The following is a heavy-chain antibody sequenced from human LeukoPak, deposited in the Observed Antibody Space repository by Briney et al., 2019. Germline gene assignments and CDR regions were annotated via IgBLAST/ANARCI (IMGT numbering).Heavy chain of an antibody. J-gene: IGHJ4*02. D-gene: IGHD4-23*01. Sequence: PSETLSLTCAVYGGSFSGYYWSWIRQPAGKGLEWIGRIYTSGSTNYNPSLKSRVTISVDTSKNQFSLKLSSVTAADTAVYHCARTHDYGGFNFDYWGQGTLVTVSS. CDR1: GGSFSGYY. V-gene: IGHV4-59*10. CDR3: ARTHDYGGFNFDY. CDR2: IYTSGST.